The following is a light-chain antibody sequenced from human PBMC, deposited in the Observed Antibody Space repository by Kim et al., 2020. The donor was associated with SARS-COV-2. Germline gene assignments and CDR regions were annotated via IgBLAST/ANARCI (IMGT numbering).Light chain of an antibody. CDR3: SSFTSSTTWV. V-gene: IGLV2-18*02. CDR1: LRGFGGYTR. CDR2: GVT. Sequence: GPSVTLSCTGPLRGFGGYTRVSWYQQPPGTAPKLMIYGVTNRPSGVPDRFSGSKSGNTASLTISGLLAEDEGDYYCSSFTSSTTWVFGGGTQLTVL. J-gene: IGLJ3*02.